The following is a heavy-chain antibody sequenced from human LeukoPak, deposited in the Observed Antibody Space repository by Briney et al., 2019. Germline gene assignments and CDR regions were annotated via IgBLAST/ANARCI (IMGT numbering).Heavy chain of an antibody. CDR2: INHSGST. CDR3: ARGGPSGDPLDY. Sequence: SETLSLTCAVYGGSFSGYYWSWSRHPPGKGLEWSGEINHSGSTNYNPSLKSRVTISVDTSKNQFSLKRSSVTAADTAVYYCARGGPSGDPLDYWGQGTLVTVSS. D-gene: IGHD4-17*01. V-gene: IGHV4-34*01. J-gene: IGHJ4*02. CDR1: GGSFSGYY.